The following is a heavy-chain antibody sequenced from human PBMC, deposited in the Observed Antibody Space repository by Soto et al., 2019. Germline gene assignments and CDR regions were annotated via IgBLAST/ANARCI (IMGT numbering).Heavy chain of an antibody. CDR3: ATAVSKFDTSGSLPYGVDV. CDR2: IVVGNGNT. V-gene: IGHV1-58*02. Sequence: QVQLVQSGPEVKKPGTSVKVSCKASGLTFTSSAIQWVRQARGQRLEWIGWIVVGNGNTNYAQQFQKRVNIHRDMSTSTAYMELSSLRSDDTAVYYCATAVSKFDTSGSLPYGVDVWGRGTTVTV. J-gene: IGHJ6*02. CDR1: GLTFTSSA. D-gene: IGHD5-12*01.